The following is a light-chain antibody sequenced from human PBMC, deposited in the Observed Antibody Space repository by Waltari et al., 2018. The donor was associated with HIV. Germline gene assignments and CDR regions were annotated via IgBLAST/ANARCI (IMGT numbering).Light chain of an antibody. Sequence: QSALTQPASVSGSPGQSITISYTRTSSDVATYKLVSWYQQHPGKAPKLMIYWVSKRPSGVSDRFSGSKSGDTASLTISGLQAEDEADYYCCSYVSNVIFGGGTKLTVL. CDR1: SSDVATYKL. J-gene: IGLJ2*01. CDR2: WVS. V-gene: IGLV2-23*02. CDR3: CSYVSNVI.